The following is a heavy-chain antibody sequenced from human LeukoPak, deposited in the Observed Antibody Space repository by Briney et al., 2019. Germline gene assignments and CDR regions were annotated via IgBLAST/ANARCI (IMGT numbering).Heavy chain of an antibody. CDR3: ARDPAMVRGGAFDY. CDR1: GGSISSYY. V-gene: IGHV4-59*12. J-gene: IGHJ4*02. CDR2: IYYSGST. D-gene: IGHD3-10*01. Sequence: SETLSLTCTVSGGSISSYYWSWIRQPPGKGLEWIGYIYYSGSTSYNPSLKSRVTISVDTSKNQFSLKLSSVTAADTAVYYCARDPAMVRGGAFDYWGQGTLVTVSS.